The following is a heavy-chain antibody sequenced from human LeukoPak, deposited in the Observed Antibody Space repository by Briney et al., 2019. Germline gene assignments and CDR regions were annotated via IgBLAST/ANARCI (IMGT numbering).Heavy chain of an antibody. CDR1: GFTVSNNY. V-gene: IGHV3-53*01. CDR2: IYSDGTT. CDR3: ARHDGGYGPFDY. J-gene: IGHJ4*02. Sequence: GSLRLSCAVSGFTVSNNYMNWVRQAPGKGLEWVSVIYSDGTTDYADSVKGRFTISRDNSKNTLYVQMNSLRVEDTAVYYCARHDGGYGPFDYWGQGTPVTVS. D-gene: IGHD4-23*01.